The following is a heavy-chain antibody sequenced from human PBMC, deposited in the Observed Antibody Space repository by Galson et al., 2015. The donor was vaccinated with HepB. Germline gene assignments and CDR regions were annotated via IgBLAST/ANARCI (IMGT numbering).Heavy chain of an antibody. CDR3: ARDRTDPLTNFYFDN. Sequence: CAISGDSVSRNSAAWNWIRQSPSRGLEWLGRTYYRSKWYSDYAVPVQSRITINADTSKNQFSLHLKYVTPEDTAVYYCARDRTDPLTNFYFDNWGQGTLVTVSS. CDR2: TYYRSKWYS. J-gene: IGHJ4*02. CDR1: GDSVSRNSAA. V-gene: IGHV6-1*01. D-gene: IGHD4-11*01.